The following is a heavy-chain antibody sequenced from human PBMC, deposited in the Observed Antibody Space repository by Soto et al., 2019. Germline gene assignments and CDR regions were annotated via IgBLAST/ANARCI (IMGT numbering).Heavy chain of an antibody. CDR3: ARDFAYFDS. D-gene: IGHD3-3*01. Sequence: SETLSLTCTVSGGSFKSGSYSWSWIRHPPGKGLEWIGYVYHTGRTSYNPSLKSRVSISMDTSKNQFSLNLDSVTAADTAVYFCARDFAYFDSWGQGTLVTVSS. CDR2: VYHTGRT. CDR1: GGSFKSGSYS. J-gene: IGHJ4*02. V-gene: IGHV4-61*01.